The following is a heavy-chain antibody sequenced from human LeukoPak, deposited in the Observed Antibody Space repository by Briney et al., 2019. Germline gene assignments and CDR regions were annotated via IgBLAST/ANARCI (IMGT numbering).Heavy chain of an antibody. J-gene: IGHJ4*02. CDR3: AKAERYFDWPFDY. CDR2: INSDGSST. V-gene: IGHV3-74*01. Sequence: SGGSLRLSCAASGFTFSSYWMHWVRQAPGKGLVWVSRINSDGSSTSYADSVKGRFTISRDNAKNTLYLQMNSLRAEDTAVYYCAKAERYFDWPFDYWGQGTLVTVSS. D-gene: IGHD3-9*01. CDR1: GFTFSSYW.